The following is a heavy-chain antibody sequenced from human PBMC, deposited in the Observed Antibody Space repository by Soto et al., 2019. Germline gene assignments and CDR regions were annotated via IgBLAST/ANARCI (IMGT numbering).Heavy chain of an antibody. CDR3: AADATAWQQMVPSDY. D-gene: IGHD2-8*01. Sequence: SVKVSCKASGFTFTSSAFQWVRQARGQRLEWIGWIAVGSGYTNYAQRSQDRVTLTRDMSTATTYMELSRLTSEDTAIYYCAADATAWQQMVPSDYWGQGTLVTVSS. J-gene: IGHJ4*02. V-gene: IGHV1-58*01. CDR1: GFTFTSSA. CDR2: IAVGSGYT.